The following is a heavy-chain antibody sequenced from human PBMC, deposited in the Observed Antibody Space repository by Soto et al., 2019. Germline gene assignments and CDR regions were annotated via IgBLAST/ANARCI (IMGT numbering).Heavy chain of an antibody. CDR1: GGSFSSYA. Sequence: SVKVSCKASGGSFSSYAISWVRQAPGQGLEWMGGIIPIFGTANYAQKFQGRVTITADESTSTAYMELSSLRSEDTALYYCARSSVGATYFDYWGQGTLVTVSS. CDR3: ARSSVGATYFDY. J-gene: IGHJ4*02. V-gene: IGHV1-69*13. D-gene: IGHD1-26*01. CDR2: IIPIFGTA.